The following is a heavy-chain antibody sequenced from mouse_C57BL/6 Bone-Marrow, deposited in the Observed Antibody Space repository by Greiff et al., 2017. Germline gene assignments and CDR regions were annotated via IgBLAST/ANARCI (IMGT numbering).Heavy chain of an antibody. CDR2: ISSGGSYT. CDR1: GFTFSSYG. D-gene: IGHD4-1*01. Sequence: EVKLMESGGDLVKPGGSLKLSCAASGFTFSSYGMSWVRQTPDKRLEWVATISSGGSYTYYPDSVKGRFTISRDNAKNTLYLHMSSLKSEDTAVYYCAREGTGKAYWGQGTLVTVSA. CDR3: AREGTGKAY. V-gene: IGHV5-6*01. J-gene: IGHJ3*01.